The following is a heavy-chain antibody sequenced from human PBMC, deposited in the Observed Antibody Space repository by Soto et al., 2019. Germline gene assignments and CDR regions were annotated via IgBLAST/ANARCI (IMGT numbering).Heavy chain of an antibody. CDR1: GGTFSDYA. V-gene: IGHV1-69*13. D-gene: IGHD2-21*01. CDR2: VIPLTETP. J-gene: IGHJ4*02. CDR3: AIGFRRCWACAF. Sequence: SVKVSCKASGGTFSDYAISWVRQAPGHGLAWVGGVIPLTETPVYAQTVQGRVTITEGEVPGEAYMELSSLGSDGPAVYFCAIGFRRCWACAFWGQGTLVTVSS.